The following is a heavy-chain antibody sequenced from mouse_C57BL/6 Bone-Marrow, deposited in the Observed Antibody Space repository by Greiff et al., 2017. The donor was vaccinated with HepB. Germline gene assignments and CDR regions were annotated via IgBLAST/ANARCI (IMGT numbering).Heavy chain of an antibody. J-gene: IGHJ2*01. V-gene: IGHV6-6*01. Sequence: EVKLEESGGGLVQPGGSMKLSCAASGFTFSDAWMDWVRQSPEKGLEWVAEIRNKANNHATYYAESVKGRFTISRDDSKSSVYLQMHSFRAEDTGIYYYTPGTRGYYFDYWGQGTTLTVSS. CDR3: TPGTRGYYFDY. CDR1: GFTFSDAW. CDR2: IRNKANNHAT.